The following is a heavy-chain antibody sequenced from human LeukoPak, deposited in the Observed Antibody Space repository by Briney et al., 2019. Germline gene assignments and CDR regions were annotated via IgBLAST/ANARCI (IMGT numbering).Heavy chain of an antibody. Sequence: SVKVSCKASGFTFTSSAVQWVRQARGQRLEWIGWIVVGSGNTNYAQKFQERVTITRDMSTSTAYMELSSLRSEDTAVYYCATLPDTAMVPDYWGQGTLVTVSS. CDR1: GFTFTSSA. D-gene: IGHD5-18*01. CDR2: IVVGSGNT. CDR3: ATLPDTAMVPDY. V-gene: IGHV1-58*01. J-gene: IGHJ4*02.